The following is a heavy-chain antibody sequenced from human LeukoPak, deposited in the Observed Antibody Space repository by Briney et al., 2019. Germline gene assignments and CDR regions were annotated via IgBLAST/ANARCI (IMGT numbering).Heavy chain of an antibody. CDR1: GYTFTGYF. Sequence: ASVKVSCKASGYTFTGYFMHWVRQAPGQGLEWMAWINPNTGGTNFAQKFQGRVTVTRDTSISTAYMELSRLRSDDTAVYYCARDRDIAVAGMDVWGQETTVTVSS. CDR3: ARDRDIAVAGMDV. J-gene: IGHJ6*02. V-gene: IGHV1-2*02. D-gene: IGHD6-19*01. CDR2: INPNTGGT.